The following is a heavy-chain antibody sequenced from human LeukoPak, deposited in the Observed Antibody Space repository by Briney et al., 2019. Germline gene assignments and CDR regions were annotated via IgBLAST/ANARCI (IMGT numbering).Heavy chain of an antibody. V-gene: IGHV3-66*01. D-gene: IGHD3-10*01. J-gene: IGHJ4*02. CDR3: ATGPFYYGSGSCDY. CDR1: GFTVSSNY. Sequence: GGSLRPSCAASGFTVSSNYMSWVRQAPGKGLEWVSVIYSGGSTYYADSVKGRFTISRDNSKNTLYLQMNSLRAEDTAVYYCATGPFYYGSGSCDYWGQGTLVTVSS. CDR2: IYSGGST.